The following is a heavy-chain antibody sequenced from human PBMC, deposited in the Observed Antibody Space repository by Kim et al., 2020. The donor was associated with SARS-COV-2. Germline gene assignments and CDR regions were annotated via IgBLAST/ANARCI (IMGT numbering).Heavy chain of an antibody. CDR2: ISSSSSYT. V-gene: IGHV3-11*05. CDR3: ARVGYDYVWGSYRDYYYYYGMDV. Sequence: GGSLRLSCAASGFTFSDYYMSWIRQAPGKGLEWVSYISSSSSYTNYADSVKGRFTISRDNAKNLLYLQMNSLRAEDTAVYYCARVGYDYVWGSYRDYYYYYGMDVWGQGTTVTVTS. D-gene: IGHD3-16*02. CDR1: GFTFSDYY. J-gene: IGHJ6*02.